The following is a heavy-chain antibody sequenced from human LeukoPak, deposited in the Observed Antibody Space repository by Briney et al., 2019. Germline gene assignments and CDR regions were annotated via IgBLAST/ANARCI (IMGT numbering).Heavy chain of an antibody. CDR1: GYTFTGYY. CDR3: ASLPYYGPNYYFDY. J-gene: IGHJ4*02. V-gene: IGHV1-2*02. Sequence: AASVKVSCKASGYTFTGYYMHWVRQAPGQGLEWMGWINPNSGGTNYAQKFQGRVTMTRDTSISTAYMELSRLRSDDTAVYYCASLPYYGPNYYFDYWGQGTLVTVSS. D-gene: IGHD3-10*01. CDR2: INPNSGGT.